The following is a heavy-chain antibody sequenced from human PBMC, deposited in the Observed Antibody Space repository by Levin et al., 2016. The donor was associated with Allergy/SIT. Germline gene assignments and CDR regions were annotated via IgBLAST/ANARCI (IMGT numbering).Heavy chain of an antibody. CDR3: AKDLSRRASPTVTTFYYYYYGMDV. D-gene: IGHD4-17*01. CDR2: ISGSGGST. Sequence: GESLKISCAASGFTFSSYAMSWVRQAPGKGLEWVSAISGSGGSTYYADSVKGRFTISRDNSKNTLYLQMNSLRAEDTAVYYCAKDLSRRASPTVTTFYYYYYGMDVWGQGTTVTVSS. J-gene: IGHJ6*02. V-gene: IGHV3-23*01. CDR1: GFTFSSYA.